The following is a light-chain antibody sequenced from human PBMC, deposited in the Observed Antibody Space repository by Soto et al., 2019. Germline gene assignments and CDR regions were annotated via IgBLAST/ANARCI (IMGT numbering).Light chain of an antibody. CDR2: GSS. CDR1: QSVRSN. J-gene: IGKJ5*01. CDR3: LQDNDWPLST. Sequence: VMKQSPATLSASPGEGATLSCRAGQSVRSNLAWYQQKLGQAPRVLIYGSSSRATGVPARFSGSGSGTEFTLTISSLQSEDSGIYYCLQDNDWPLSTFGQGTRLEN. V-gene: IGKV3-15*01.